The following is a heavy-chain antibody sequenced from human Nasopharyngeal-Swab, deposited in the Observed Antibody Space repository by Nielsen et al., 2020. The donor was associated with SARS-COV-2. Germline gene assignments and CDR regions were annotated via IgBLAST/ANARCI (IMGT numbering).Heavy chain of an antibody. CDR2: MNSDGSTI. Sequence: GGSRRLSCAASGFTLSSSWMHWNRQDAGKGLVWVARMNSDGSTINYGDSVMGRFIISRDNAKNMLYLQMYSLRAEDTAVYYCATAGNYRFDNWGHGTLVTVSS. V-gene: IGHV3-74*01. CDR3: ATAGNYRFDN. CDR1: GFTLSSSW. D-gene: IGHD3-16*02. J-gene: IGHJ4*01.